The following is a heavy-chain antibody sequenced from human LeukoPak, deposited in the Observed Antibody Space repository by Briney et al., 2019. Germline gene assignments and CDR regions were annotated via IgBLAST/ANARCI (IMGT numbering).Heavy chain of an antibody. Sequence: ASVKVSCKASGGTFSSYAISWVRQAPGQGLEWMGGIIPIFGTANYAQKFQGRVTITADESTSTAYMELSSLRSEDTAVYYCARGARGSGSLTGYGMDVWGKGTTVTVSS. CDR1: GGTFSSYA. J-gene: IGHJ6*04. V-gene: IGHV1-69*13. CDR3: ARGARGSGSLTGYGMDV. D-gene: IGHD3-10*01. CDR2: IIPIFGTA.